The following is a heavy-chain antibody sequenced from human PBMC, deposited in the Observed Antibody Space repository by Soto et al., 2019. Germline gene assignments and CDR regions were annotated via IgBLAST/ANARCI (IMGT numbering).Heavy chain of an antibody. CDR1: GGTFSSDA. CDR2: IIPIFGTA. Sequence: SVKVSCKASGGTFSSDAISWVREAPGQGLEWMGGIIPIFGTANYAQKFQGRVTITADKSTSTAYMELSSLRSEDTAVYYCARDVLRYYDFWSGEMNGMDVWGQGTTVTVSS. J-gene: IGHJ6*02. V-gene: IGHV1-69*06. D-gene: IGHD3-3*01. CDR3: ARDVLRYYDFWSGEMNGMDV.